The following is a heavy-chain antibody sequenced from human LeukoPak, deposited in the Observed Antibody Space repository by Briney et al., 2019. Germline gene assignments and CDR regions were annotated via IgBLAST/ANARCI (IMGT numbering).Heavy chain of an antibody. D-gene: IGHD4-17*01. V-gene: IGHV3-49*04. Sequence: AGGSLRLSCAASGFTFSNAWMSWVRQAPEKGLEGVGFITNKAFGGTAEYAASVKGRFTISRDDSRSIAYLQMDNLRTEDTGVYYCTRDEYGVGSNFFDYWGQGTLVTVST. J-gene: IGHJ4*02. CDR1: GFTFSNAW. CDR3: TRDEYGVGSNFFDY. CDR2: ITNKAFGGTA.